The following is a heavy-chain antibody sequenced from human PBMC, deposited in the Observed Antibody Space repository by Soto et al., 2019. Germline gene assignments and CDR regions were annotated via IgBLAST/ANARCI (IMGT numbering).Heavy chain of an antibody. Sequence: PSETLSLTCTVSGGSISSYYWSWIRQPPGKGLEWIGYIYYSGSTNYNPSLKSRVTISVDTSKNQFSLKLSSVTAADTAVYYCASYQLHHYYYYYGMDVWGQGTTVTVSS. V-gene: IGHV4-59*12. CDR3: ASYQLHHYYYYYGMDV. CDR2: IYYSGST. J-gene: IGHJ6*02. D-gene: IGHD2-2*01. CDR1: GGSISSYY.